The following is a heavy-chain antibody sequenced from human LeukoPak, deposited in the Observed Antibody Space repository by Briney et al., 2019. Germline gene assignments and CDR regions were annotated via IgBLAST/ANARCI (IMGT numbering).Heavy chain of an antibody. CDR3: ASVSKGAGKEANY. J-gene: IGHJ4*02. D-gene: IGHD6-19*01. V-gene: IGHV4-59*01. CDR1: GGSISSYY. CDR2: IYYSGST. Sequence: PSETLSLTCTVSGGSISSYYWSWIRQPPGKGLEWIGYIYYSGSTNYNPSLKSRVTISVDTSKNQFSLKLSSVTAADTAVYYCASVSKGAGKEANYWGQGTLVTVSS.